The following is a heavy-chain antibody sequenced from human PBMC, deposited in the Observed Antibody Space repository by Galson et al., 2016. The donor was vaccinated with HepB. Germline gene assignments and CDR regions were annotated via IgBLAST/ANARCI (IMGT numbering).Heavy chain of an antibody. D-gene: IGHD1-26*01. CDR1: EFTFSDFA. V-gene: IGHV3-64D*06. CDR2: ISSNGDTT. Sequence: SLRLSCAASEFTFSDFAIHWVRQAPGKGLEYVAGISSNGDTTYFADSVKGRFTISRDNSKNTVYLQLSSLRVDDTAVYYCVKDGYSGSYDYWGQGTLVTVSS. J-gene: IGHJ4*02. CDR3: VKDGYSGSYDY.